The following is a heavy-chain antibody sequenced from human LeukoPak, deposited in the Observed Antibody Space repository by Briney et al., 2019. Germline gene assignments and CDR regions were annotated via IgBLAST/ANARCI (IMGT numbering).Heavy chain of an antibody. J-gene: IGHJ4*02. CDR3: TSVPYCSSTSCYDYRDPPYYFDY. V-gene: IGHV3-49*04. CDR2: IRSKAYGGTT. Sequence: GGSLRLSCTASGFTFGDYAMSWVRQAPGKGLEWVGFIRSKAYGGTTEYAASVKSRFTISRDDSKSIAYLQMNSLKTEDTAVYYCTSVPYCSSTSCYDYRDPPYYFDYWGQGTLVTVSS. D-gene: IGHD2-2*01. CDR1: GFTFGDYA.